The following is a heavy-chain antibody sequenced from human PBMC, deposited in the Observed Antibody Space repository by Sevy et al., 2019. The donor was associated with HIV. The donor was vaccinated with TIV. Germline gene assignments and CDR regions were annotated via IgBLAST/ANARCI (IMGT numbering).Heavy chain of an antibody. Sequence: GGSLRLSCAASGFTFSSYWMSWVRQAPGKGLEWISYISNSGTAMYYSDSVRGRFTISRDNARRSLYLQMNSLRAEDTAVYYCARDLPPSATTVPHFDCWGQGTLVTVSS. V-gene: IGHV3-48*04. D-gene: IGHD4-17*01. J-gene: IGHJ4*02. CDR1: GFTFSSYW. CDR2: ISNSGTAM. CDR3: ARDLPPSATTVPHFDC.